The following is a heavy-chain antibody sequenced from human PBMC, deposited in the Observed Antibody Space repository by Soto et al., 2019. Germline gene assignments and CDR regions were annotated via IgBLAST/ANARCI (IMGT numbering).Heavy chain of an antibody. CDR2: ISDSGGNT. CDR3: DTGVNYYDSSGSSWFDP. Sequence: GSLRLSCAASGFTFNSYAMSWVRQAPGKGLEWVSTISDSGGNTYNADSVKGRFTISRDNSKNTLYLQMNSLRAADTAVYYCDTGVNYYDSSGSSWFDPWGQGALVNVSS. D-gene: IGHD3-22*01. CDR1: GFTFNSYA. J-gene: IGHJ5*02. V-gene: IGHV3-23*01.